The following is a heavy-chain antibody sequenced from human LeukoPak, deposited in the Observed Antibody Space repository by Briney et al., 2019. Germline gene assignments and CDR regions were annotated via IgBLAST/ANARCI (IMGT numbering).Heavy chain of an antibody. CDR2: ISCTPPTP. J-gene: IGHJ3*02. V-gene: IGHV3-23*01. CDR3: VREGPRGLAFDI. D-gene: IGHD3/OR15-3a*01. CDR1: GFTFRSHD. Sequence: GGSLRLSCAASGFTFRSHDMRWVRQAPGKGLEWVSGISCTPPTPFYPASVKARFTISRDNSKNTLYLRINGLRVEDTAVYYCVREGPRGLAFDIWGQGTMVTVSS.